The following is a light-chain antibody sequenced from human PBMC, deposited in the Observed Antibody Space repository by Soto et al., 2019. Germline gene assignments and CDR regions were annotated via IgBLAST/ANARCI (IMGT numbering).Light chain of an antibody. CDR3: NSYSSTTTRWV. CDR1: SSDIGGYNY. CDR2: AVT. V-gene: IGLV2-14*01. Sequence: QAVLTQPASVSGSLGQSITISCTGTSSDIGGYNYVSWYQQHPGKAPKLMIYAVTIRPSGVSNRFSGSKSGNTASLTISGLQAEDEADYYCNSYSSTTTRWVFGGGTKLTVL. J-gene: IGLJ3*02.